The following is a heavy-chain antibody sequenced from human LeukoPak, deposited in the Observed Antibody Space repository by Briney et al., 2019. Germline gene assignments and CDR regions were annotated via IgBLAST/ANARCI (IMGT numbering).Heavy chain of an antibody. V-gene: IGHV4-59*01. CDR2: IYYSGST. D-gene: IGHD6-13*01. CDR1: GGSISTYY. J-gene: IGHJ4*02. Sequence: SETLSLTCTVSGGSISTYYWSWIRQPPGKGLEWIGYIYYSGSTNYNPSLKSRVTISVDTSKNQFSLKLSSVTAADTAVYYCARGLMMAVAGRGEFHYWGQGTLVTVSS. CDR3: ARGLMMAVAGRGEFHY.